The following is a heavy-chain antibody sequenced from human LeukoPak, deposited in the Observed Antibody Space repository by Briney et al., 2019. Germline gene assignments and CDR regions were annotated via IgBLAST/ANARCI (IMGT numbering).Heavy chain of an antibody. CDR2: ISGSGGST. D-gene: IGHD2-15*01. J-gene: IGHJ4*02. Sequence: GGSLRLSYAASGFTFSSYEMNWVRQAPGKGLEWVSSISGSGGSTYYADSVKGRFSISRDNSKNTLYLQVNSLRADDTAVYYCANSGLNRFEYWGQGALVTVSS. CDR3: ANSGLNRFEY. V-gene: IGHV3-23*01. CDR1: GFTFSSYE.